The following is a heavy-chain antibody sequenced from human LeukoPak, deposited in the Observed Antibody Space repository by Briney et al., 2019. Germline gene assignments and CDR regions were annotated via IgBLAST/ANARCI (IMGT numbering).Heavy chain of an antibody. D-gene: IGHD3-16*01. CDR3: ARGIRSPLFDY. CDR1: GFTFTNYR. J-gene: IGHJ4*02. CDR2: ISSTSGYI. Sequence: GGSLRLSCAASGFTFTNYRMTWVRQAPGKGLEWVSSISSTSGYIFYADSVQGRFTISRDNAKSSLYLQMNSLRAEDTAVYYCARGIRSPLFDYWGLGTLVTVSP. V-gene: IGHV3-21*01.